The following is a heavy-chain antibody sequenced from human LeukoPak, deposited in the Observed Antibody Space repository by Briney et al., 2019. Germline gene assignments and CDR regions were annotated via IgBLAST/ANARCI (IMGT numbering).Heavy chain of an antibody. CDR2: IYDGGST. CDR1: GFTVSSNY. CDR3: ARAMDV. V-gene: IGHV3-53*01. J-gene: IGHJ6*02. Sequence: GGSLRLSCAASGFTVSSNYMTWVRQTPGKGLEWVSVIYDGGSTYSADSVKGRFTISRDNSKNTLYLQMNSLRAEDTAVYYCARAMDVWGQGTTVTVFS.